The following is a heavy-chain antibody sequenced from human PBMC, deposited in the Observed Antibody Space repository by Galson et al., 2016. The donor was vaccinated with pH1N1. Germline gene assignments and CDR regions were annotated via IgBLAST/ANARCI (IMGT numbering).Heavy chain of an antibody. D-gene: IGHD3-22*01. CDR2: IYYRGST. CDR1: GGSISSGGYY. J-gene: IGHJ3*02. CDR3: ARNGNYYDSSGYYYSGVWAFDI. V-gene: IGHV4-31*03. Sequence: TLSLTCTVSGGSISSGGYYWSWIRQHPGKGLEWIGYIYYRGSTYYNPSLKRRVTISVDTSKNQFSLKLSPVTDADTAVYYCARNGNYYDSSGYYYSGVWAFDIWGQGTMDTVSS.